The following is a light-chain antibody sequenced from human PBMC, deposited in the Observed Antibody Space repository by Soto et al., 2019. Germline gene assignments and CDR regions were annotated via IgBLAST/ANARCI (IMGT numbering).Light chain of an antibody. Sequence: QSALTQPASVSGSPGQSITISCTGTSSDVGGYNYVSWYQQHPGKAPKLMIYEVSNRPSGVSNRFSGSKSGNTASLTISGLQAEDEADYYCCSYVDSDTVLFGGGTKLTVL. J-gene: IGLJ3*02. V-gene: IGLV2-14*01. CDR3: CSYVDSDTVL. CDR1: SSDVGGYNY. CDR2: EVS.